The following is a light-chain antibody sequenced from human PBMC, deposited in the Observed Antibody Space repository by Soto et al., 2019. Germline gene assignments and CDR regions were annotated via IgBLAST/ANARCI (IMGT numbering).Light chain of an antibody. J-gene: IGLJ2*01. CDR3: AAWDDSLYGHVV. CDR2: SNN. CDR1: SSNIGSNT. Sequence: QAVVTQPPSASGTPGQRVTISCSGSSSNIGSNTVNWYQQLPGTAPKLLIYSNNQRPSGVPDRFSGSKSGTSASLAISGLQSEDEADYYCAAWDDSLYGHVVFGGGTKLTVL. V-gene: IGLV1-44*01.